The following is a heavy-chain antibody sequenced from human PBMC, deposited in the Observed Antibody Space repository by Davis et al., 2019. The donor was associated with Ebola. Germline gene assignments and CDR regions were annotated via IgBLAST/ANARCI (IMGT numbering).Heavy chain of an antibody. Sequence: ASVKVSCKASGYTFTSYAMHWVRQAPGQRLEWMGWINAGNGNTKYSQKFQGRVTITRDTSASTAYMELRSLRSDDTAVYYCARVGGYDNFDYWGQGTLVTVSS. V-gene: IGHV1-3*01. CDR3: ARVGGYDNFDY. D-gene: IGHD5-12*01. J-gene: IGHJ4*02. CDR2: INAGNGNT. CDR1: GYTFTSYA.